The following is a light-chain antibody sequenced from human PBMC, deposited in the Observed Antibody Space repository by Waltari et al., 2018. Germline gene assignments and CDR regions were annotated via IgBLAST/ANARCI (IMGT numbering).Light chain of an antibody. V-gene: IGKV3-15*01. CDR2: VAS. CDR3: HQYNNWPGT. J-gene: IGKJ1*01. CDR1: QTVTSN. Sequence: ETVLTQSPVTLSVSPGEVATLSCRASQTVTSNLAWYQHHPGQAPRLLISVASTRAAGTPDRFSASGSGTEFTLTISNLQSEDFALYFCHQYNNWPGTFGQGTTVEIK.